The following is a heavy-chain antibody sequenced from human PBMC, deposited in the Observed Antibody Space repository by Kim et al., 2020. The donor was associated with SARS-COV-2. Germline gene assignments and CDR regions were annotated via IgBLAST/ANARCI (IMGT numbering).Heavy chain of an antibody. D-gene: IGHD3-10*01. CDR3: ARDLVGGSGSPDYYYYYGMDV. J-gene: IGHJ6*02. V-gene: IGHV3-33*01. CDR1: GFTFSSYD. Sequence: GGSLRLSCAASGFTFSSYDMHWVRQAPGKGLEWVAVICYDGSNKYYADSVKGRFTISRDNSKNTLYLQMNSLRAEDTAVYYCARDLVGGSGSPDYYYYYGMDVWGQGTTVTVSS. CDR2: ICYDGSNK.